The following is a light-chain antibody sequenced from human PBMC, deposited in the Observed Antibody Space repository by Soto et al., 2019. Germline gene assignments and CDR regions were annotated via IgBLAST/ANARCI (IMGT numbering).Light chain of an antibody. CDR2: EVS. CDR1: SSDVGGYNY. CDR3: SSYTSSSFYV. J-gene: IGLJ1*01. V-gene: IGLV2-14*01. Sequence: QSVLTQPASVSGSPGQSITISCTGTSSDVGGYNYVSWYQQHPGKAPKLMIYEVSNRPSGVSNLFSGSKSGNTASLTIAGLQAEDDDDYYCSSYTSSSFYVFGTGTKLTVL.